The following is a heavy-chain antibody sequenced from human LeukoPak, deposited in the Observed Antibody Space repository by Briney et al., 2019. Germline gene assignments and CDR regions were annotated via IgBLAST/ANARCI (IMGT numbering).Heavy chain of an antibody. CDR2: SGSGGST. CDR3: AKDLKMCGGDCYPLLDY. D-gene: IGHD2-21*01. J-gene: IGHJ4*02. Sequence: SGSGGSTYYADSVKGRFTIYRDNSKNTLYLQMNSLRAEDTAVYYCAKDLKMCGGDCYPLLDYWGQGTLVTVSS. V-gene: IGHV3-23*01.